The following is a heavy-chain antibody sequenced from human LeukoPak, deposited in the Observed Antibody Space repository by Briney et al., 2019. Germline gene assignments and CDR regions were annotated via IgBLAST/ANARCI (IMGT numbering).Heavy chain of an antibody. V-gene: IGHV4-38-2*02. J-gene: IGHJ4*02. CDR1: GYSISSGYY. CDR2: IYHSEST. CDR3: ARRSDYGSGSYYNF. Sequence: SETLSLTCTVSGYSISSGYYWGWIRQPPEKGLEWIGSIYHSESTNYNPSLKSRVTISVDTSKNQFSLKLSSVTAADTAVYYCARRSDYGSGSYYNFWGQGALVTVSS. D-gene: IGHD3-10*01.